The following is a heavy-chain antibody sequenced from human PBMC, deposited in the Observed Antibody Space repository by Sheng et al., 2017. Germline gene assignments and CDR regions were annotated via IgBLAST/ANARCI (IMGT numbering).Heavy chain of an antibody. D-gene: IGHD2-15*01. CDR3: VRSGVPNGFDI. CDR1: GFTFENYA. J-gene: IGHJ3*02. V-gene: IGHV3-9*01. Sequence: EVQLVESGGGLLQPGRSLRLSCAGSGFTFENYAMHWVRQAPGKGLEWVSGISWDSHTIRYADSVKGRFTIFRDNAKNTLYLQMNSLRAEDTAVYYCVRSGVPNGFDIWGQGTMVTVSS. CDR2: ISWDSHTI.